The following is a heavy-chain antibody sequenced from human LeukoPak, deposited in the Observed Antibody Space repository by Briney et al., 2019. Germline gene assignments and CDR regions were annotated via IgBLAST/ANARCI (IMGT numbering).Heavy chain of an antibody. D-gene: IGHD2/OR15-2a*01. V-gene: IGHV3-21*01. CDR1: GFTFSSYS. Sequence: SGGSLRRSCAASGFTFSSYSMNWVRQAPGKGLEWVSCISSGNIYIYYADSVKGRFTISRDNAKNSLFLQMNSLRAEDTAVYYCARDWNSMGYYYHMDVWGKGTTVTVSS. J-gene: IGHJ6*03. CDR2: ISSGNIYI. CDR3: ARDWNSMGYYYHMDV.